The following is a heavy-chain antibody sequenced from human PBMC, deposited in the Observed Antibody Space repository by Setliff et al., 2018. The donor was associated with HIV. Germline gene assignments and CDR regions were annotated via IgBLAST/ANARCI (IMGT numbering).Heavy chain of an antibody. CDR3: ARVISRTSNYWYFDL. J-gene: IGHJ2*01. D-gene: IGHD3-10*01. CDR1: GFTFSSYG. CDR2: INWNGGST. V-gene: IGHV3-20*04. Sequence: RTGGSLRLSCAASGFTFSSYGMHWVRQAPGKGLEWVAGINWNGGSTGYADSVKGRFTISRDNAKNSLYLRMNSLRAEDTAFYYCARVISRTSNYWYFDLWGRGTLVTSPQ.